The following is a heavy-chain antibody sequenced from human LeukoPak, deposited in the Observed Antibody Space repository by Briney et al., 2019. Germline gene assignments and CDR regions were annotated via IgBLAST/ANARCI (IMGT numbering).Heavy chain of an antibody. V-gene: IGHV3-21*01. Sequence: PGGSLRLSCAASGFTFSSYSMNWVRQAPGKGLEWVSSISSSSSYIYYADSVKGRFTISRDNSKNTLYLQMNSLRAEDTAVYYCAKSREDIVFAYWGQGTLVTVSS. CDR1: GFTFSSYS. CDR3: AKSREDIVFAY. D-gene: IGHD5-12*01. CDR2: ISSSSSYI. J-gene: IGHJ4*02.